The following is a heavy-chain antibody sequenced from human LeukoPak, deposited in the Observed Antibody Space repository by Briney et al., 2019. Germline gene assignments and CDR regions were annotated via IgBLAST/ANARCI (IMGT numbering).Heavy chain of an antibody. CDR2: TYYRSKWYN. V-gene: IGHV6-1*01. CDR1: GDSVSSNSAA. J-gene: IGHJ6*02. CDR3: ARDVVGCSGGSCYYYYYGMDV. D-gene: IGHD2-15*01. Sequence: SQTLSLTCAISGDSVSSNSAAWNWIRQSPSRGLEWLGRTYYRSKWYNDYAVSVKSRITINPDTSKNQFSLQLNSATPEDTAVYYCARDVVGCSGGSCYYYYYGMDVWGQGTTVTVSS.